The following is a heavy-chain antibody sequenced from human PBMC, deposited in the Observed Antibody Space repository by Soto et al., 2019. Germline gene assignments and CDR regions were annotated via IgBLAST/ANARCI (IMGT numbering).Heavy chain of an antibody. V-gene: IGHV1-18*01. J-gene: IGHJ6*02. D-gene: IGHD3-10*01. Sequence: ASVKVSCQPSGYTFTSYGISWVRQAPGQGLDWMGWISAYNGNTNYAQKFQGGVTMTRNTSISTAYMELSSLRSEDTAVYYCARGSHYYGSGSYISYGMDVWGQGTTVTVSS. CDR3: ARGSHYYGSGSYISYGMDV. CDR1: GYTFTSYG. CDR2: ISAYNGNT.